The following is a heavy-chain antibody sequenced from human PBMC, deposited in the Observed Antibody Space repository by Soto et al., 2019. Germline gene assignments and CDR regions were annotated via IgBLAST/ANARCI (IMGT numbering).Heavy chain of an antibody. Sequence: QVQLVQSGAEVKKPGASVKVSCKASGYTFTSYGISWVRQAPGQGLEWMGWISAYNGNTNYPQNLQGRVTMTTDTSTSTAYTVLRSLRSDDTAVYFCAREAVAAIEGVHYSSGIDVWGQGTTVTVSS. D-gene: IGHD6-19*01. CDR1: GYTFTSYG. J-gene: IGHJ6*02. V-gene: IGHV1-18*01. CDR3: AREAVAAIEGVHYSSGIDV. CDR2: ISAYNGNT.